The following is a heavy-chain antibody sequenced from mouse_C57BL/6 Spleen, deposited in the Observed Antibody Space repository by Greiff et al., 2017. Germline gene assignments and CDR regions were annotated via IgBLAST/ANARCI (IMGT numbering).Heavy chain of an antibody. V-gene: IGHV1-69*01. CDR3: ARRGLLSDAMDY. Sequence: QVQLQQPGAELVMPGASVKLSCKASGYTFTSYWMHWVKQRPGQGLEWIGEIDPSDSYTNYNQKFTGKSTLTVDKSSSTAYMQLSSLTSEDSAVYYCARRGLLSDAMDYWGQGTSVTVSS. CDR1: GYTFTSYW. CDR2: IDPSDSYT. D-gene: IGHD1-1*01. J-gene: IGHJ4*01.